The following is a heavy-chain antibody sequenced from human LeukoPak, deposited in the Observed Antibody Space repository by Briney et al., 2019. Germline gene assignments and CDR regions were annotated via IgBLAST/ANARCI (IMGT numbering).Heavy chain of an antibody. J-gene: IGHJ4*02. CDR1: GGSISSYY. CDR3: ARGYCGSTTCFAWDDY. D-gene: IGHD2-2*01. Sequence: PSETLSLTCTVSGGSISSYYWSWIRQPPGKGLEWIGYIYYSGSTNYNPSLKSRVTISVDTSKNQFSLKLSSVTAADTAVYYCARGYCGSTTCFAWDDYWGQGTLVTVSS. V-gene: IGHV4-59*08. CDR2: IYYSGST.